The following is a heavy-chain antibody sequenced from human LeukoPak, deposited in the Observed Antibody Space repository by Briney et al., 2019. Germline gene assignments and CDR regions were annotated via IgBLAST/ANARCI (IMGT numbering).Heavy chain of an antibody. CDR3: ARSHSSSWYWYMDV. Sequence: PGGSLRLSCAASGFTFSSYSMNWVRQAPGKGLEWVSSISSSSSYIYYADSVKGRFTSSRDNAKNSLYLQMNSLRAEDTAVYYCARSHSSSWYWYMDVWGEGNTVTISS. V-gene: IGHV3-21*01. D-gene: IGHD6-13*01. CDR1: GFTFSSYS. CDR2: ISSSSSYI. J-gene: IGHJ6*03.